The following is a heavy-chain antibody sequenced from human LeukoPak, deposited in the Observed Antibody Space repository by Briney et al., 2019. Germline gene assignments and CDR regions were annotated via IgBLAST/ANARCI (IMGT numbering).Heavy chain of an antibody. CDR3: ARGGYFDSSGYPNPLDS. Sequence: SETLSLTCAVYGGSFGGYYWTWIRQPPGKGPEWIGEINHSGSANYNPSLKRRVFMSVDTAKNQFSLKLNSVSAADTAVYYCARGGYFDSSGYPNPLDSWGQGTLVTVSS. V-gene: IGHV4-34*01. CDR2: INHSGSA. J-gene: IGHJ4*02. CDR1: GGSFGGYY. D-gene: IGHD3-22*01.